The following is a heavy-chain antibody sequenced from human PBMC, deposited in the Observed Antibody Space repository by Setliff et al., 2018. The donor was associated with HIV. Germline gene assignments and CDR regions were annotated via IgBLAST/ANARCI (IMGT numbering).Heavy chain of an antibody. CDR2: IYHSGST. CDR3: VGGGYSSPNWFDP. J-gene: IGHJ5*02. V-gene: IGHV4-38-2*01. D-gene: IGHD6-13*01. Sequence: PSETLSLTCAVSGYSISSGYYWGWIRQPPGKGLEWIGSIYHSGSTYYNPSLKSRVTISVDTSKNQFSLKLSSVTAADTAVYYCVGGGYSSPNWFDPWGQGTLVTVSS. CDR1: GYSISSGYY.